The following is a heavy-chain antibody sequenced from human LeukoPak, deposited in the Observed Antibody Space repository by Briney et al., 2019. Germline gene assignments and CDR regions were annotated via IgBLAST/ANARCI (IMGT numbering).Heavy chain of an antibody. D-gene: IGHD6-13*01. CDR2: ISSSSSYI. Sequence: GGSLRLSCAASGFTFSSYSMNWVRQVPGKGLEWVSSISSSSSYIYYADSVKGRFTISRDNSKNTLYLQMNSLRAEDTAVYYCAKRLLYSSSWYYMDVWGKGTTVTVSS. CDR1: GFTFSSYS. V-gene: IGHV3-21*04. CDR3: AKRLLYSSSWYYMDV. J-gene: IGHJ6*03.